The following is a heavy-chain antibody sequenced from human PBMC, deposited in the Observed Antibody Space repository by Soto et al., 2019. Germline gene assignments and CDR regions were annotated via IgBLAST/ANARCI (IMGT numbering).Heavy chain of an antibody. J-gene: IGHJ6*02. D-gene: IGHD3-3*01. CDR3: ASNRSLRFLEWLLPHYYYGMDV. Sequence: QVQLQESGPGLVKPSQTLSLTCTVSGGSISSGDYYWSWIRQPPGNGLEWIGYIYYSGSTYYNPSLQSRVTISVDTSKNQFSLKLSSVTAADTAVYYCASNRSLRFLEWLLPHYYYGMDVWGQGTTVTVSS. CDR2: IYYSGST. CDR1: GGSISSGDYY. V-gene: IGHV4-30-4*01.